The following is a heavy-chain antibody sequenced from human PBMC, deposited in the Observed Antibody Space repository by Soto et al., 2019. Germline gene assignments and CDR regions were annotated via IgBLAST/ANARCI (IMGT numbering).Heavy chain of an antibody. Sequence: EVQLLESGGGLVQPGGSLRLSCAASGFTFSSYAMSWVRQAPGKGLEWVSAISGRGGRTYYADSVKGRFTISRDNSKNTLYLQMTSLRAEDTAVYYCAKGITLSAMVPPFDYSGQGTLVTVSS. CDR1: GFTFSSYA. CDR2: ISGRGGRT. D-gene: IGHD5-18*01. CDR3: AKGITLSAMVPPFDY. J-gene: IGHJ4*02. V-gene: IGHV3-23*01.